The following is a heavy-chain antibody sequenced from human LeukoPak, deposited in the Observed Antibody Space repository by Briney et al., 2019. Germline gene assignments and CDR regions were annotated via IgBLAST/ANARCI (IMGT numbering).Heavy chain of an antibody. Sequence: PGGSLRLSCSVSGLSFSRYPIHWVRQAPGKGLEYVSAISSNGGSTYYADSVKGRFTISRDNSKNTLYLQMSSPRGEDTAVYYCVKDQAGTTGNAFDIWGQGTMVTVSS. J-gene: IGHJ3*02. D-gene: IGHD1-1*01. CDR1: GLSFSRYP. CDR3: VKDQAGTTGNAFDI. CDR2: ISSNGGST. V-gene: IGHV3-64D*06.